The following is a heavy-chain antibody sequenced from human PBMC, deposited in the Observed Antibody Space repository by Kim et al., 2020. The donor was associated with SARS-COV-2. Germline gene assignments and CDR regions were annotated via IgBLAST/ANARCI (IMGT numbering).Heavy chain of an antibody. J-gene: IGHJ3*02. CDR3: ASGLGTRLLLSAFAI. D-gene: IGHD2-21*01. Sequence: GGSLRLSCAASGFTFSSYGMHWVRQAPGKGLEWVAVIWYDGSNKYYADSVKGRFTISRDNSKNTLYLQMNSLRAEDTAAYYCASGLGTRLLLSAFAIWGRGTMVTVSS. CDR2: IWYDGSNK. CDR1: GFTFSSYG. V-gene: IGHV3-33*08.